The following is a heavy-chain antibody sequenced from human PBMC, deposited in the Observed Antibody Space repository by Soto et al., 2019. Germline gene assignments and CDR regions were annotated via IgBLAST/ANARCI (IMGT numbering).Heavy chain of an antibody. J-gene: IGHJ4*02. Sequence: LRLSCAASGFTFSTYALSWVRQAPGKGLEWVSAISANGQGIYYADSVRGRFTISRDNSKNTIFLHMDSLRAEDTAVYYCAKDRNYPRDQFHYWGQGTLVTVS. V-gene: IGHV3-23*01. CDR2: ISANGQGI. D-gene: IGHD1-7*01. CDR1: GFTFSTYA. CDR3: AKDRNYPRDQFHY.